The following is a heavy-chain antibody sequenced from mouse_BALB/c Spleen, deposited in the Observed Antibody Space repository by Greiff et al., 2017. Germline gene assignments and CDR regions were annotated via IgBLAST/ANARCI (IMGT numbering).Heavy chain of an antibody. D-gene: IGHD2-3*01. J-gene: IGHJ4*01. CDR1: GYTFTSYW. Sequence: QVQLQQSGAELARPGASVKLSCKASGYTFTSYWMQWVKQRPGQGLEWIGAIYPGDGDTRYTQKFKGKATLTADKSSSTAYMQLSSLTSVDSAVYFCARWTRYAMDYWGQGTSVTVSS. CDR2: IYPGDGDT. CDR3: ARWTRYAMDY. V-gene: IGHV1-87*01.